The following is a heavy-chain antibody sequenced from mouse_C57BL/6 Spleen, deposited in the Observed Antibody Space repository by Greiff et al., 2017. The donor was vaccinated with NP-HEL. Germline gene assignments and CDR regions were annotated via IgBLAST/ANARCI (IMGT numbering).Heavy chain of an antibody. Sequence: EVQLVESGPGLVKPSQSLSLTCSVTGYSITSGYYWNWIRQFPGNKLEWMGYISYDGSNNYNPSLKNRISITRDTSKNQFFLKLNSVTTEDTATYYCARDRDYEGYFDYWGQGTTLTVSS. CDR3: ARDRDYEGYFDY. J-gene: IGHJ2*01. CDR2: ISYDGSN. D-gene: IGHD1-1*01. CDR1: GYSITSGYY. V-gene: IGHV3-6*01.